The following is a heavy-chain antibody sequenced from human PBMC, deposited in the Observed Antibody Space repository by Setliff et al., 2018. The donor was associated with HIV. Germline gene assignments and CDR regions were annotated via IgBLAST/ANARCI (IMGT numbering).Heavy chain of an antibody. CDR3: AREGHVATPGSSEFDP. Sequence: ASVKVSCKASGYSSTSYGIAWVRQAPGQGLEWMGWISVYNGDTKYAQRFHGRLTVTTDTSTSTVYMELRLLTSDDTAIYYCAREGHVATPGSSEFDPWGQGTLVTVSS. CDR1: GYSSTSYG. V-gene: IGHV1-18*01. D-gene: IGHD6-13*01. CDR2: ISVYNGDT. J-gene: IGHJ5*02.